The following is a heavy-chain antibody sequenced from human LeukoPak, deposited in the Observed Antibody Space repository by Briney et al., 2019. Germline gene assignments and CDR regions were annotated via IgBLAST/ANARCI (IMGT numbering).Heavy chain of an antibody. J-gene: IGHJ5*02. V-gene: IGHV3-33*01. CDR1: GLTFSSYG. Sequence: SGGSLRLSCAASGLTFSSYGMHWVRQAPGKGLEWVAVIWYDGSNKYYADSVKGRFTISRDNSKNTLYLQMNSLRAEDTAVYYCARGSYGDYVGYWFDPWGQGTLVTVSS. CDR3: ARGSYGDYVGYWFDP. CDR2: IWYDGSNK. D-gene: IGHD4-17*01.